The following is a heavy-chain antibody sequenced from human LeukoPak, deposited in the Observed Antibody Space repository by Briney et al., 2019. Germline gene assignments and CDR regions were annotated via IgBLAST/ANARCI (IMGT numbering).Heavy chain of an antibody. CDR2: IYYSGST. CDR1: GGSISRSGYY. D-gene: IGHD4-17*01. Sequence: SETLSLTCTVSGGSISRSGYYWGWIRQPPGKGLEWIGSIYYSGSTYYNPSLKSRVTISVDTSKNQFSLKLSSVTAADTAVYYCARQLYGSDVFDIWGQGTMVTVSS. V-gene: IGHV4-39*01. J-gene: IGHJ3*02. CDR3: ARQLYGSDVFDI.